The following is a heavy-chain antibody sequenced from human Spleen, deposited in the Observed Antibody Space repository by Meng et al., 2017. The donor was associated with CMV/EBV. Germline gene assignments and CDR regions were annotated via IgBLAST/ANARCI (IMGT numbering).Heavy chain of an antibody. V-gene: IGHV3-53*01. CDR2: IYVGGET. J-gene: IGHJ4*02. D-gene: IGHD2-21*02. Sequence: LVGCGGGLFQPGGSLRLSCAASGLTVSTNYMSWVCKDPGKGLDWVSAIYVGGETYYEDSVKGRFTLSRDNSKNTLFLQMHSLRVEDTAEYYCTRRRLPQGELDCWGQGTLVTVSS. CDR1: GLTVSTNY. CDR3: TRRRLPQGELDC.